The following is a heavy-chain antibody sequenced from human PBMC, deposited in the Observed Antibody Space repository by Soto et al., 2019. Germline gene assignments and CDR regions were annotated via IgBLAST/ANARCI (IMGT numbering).Heavy chain of an antibody. D-gene: IGHD3-10*01. CDR1: GYAFRTYA. J-gene: IGHJ6*02. Sequence: QVQLVQSGTEVKKPGASVKVSCKASGYAFRTYAISWVRQAPGQGLEWMGWISAYSGNTNYAQKFQGRVTMTTDTSTFTSYMELRSLRSDDTAVYYCARDSGSSTVTYYYFGMDVWGHGTTVTVSS. V-gene: IGHV1-18*01. CDR3: ARDSGSSTVTYYYFGMDV. CDR2: ISAYSGNT.